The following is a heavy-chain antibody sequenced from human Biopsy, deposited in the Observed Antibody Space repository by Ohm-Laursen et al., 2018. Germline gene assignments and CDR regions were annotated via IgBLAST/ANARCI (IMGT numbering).Heavy chain of an antibody. CDR2: IYSGGNT. V-gene: IGHV4-61*01. Sequence: SLTLSLTCTVSGDSLTSGPENWSWLRQSPGQGPEFNGFIYSGGNTNYNPSLKNRVTMSDDTTKNQFYLKLFSVTAADNSVYYCARGRRTSGWPYFDNWGQGALVIVSP. CDR3: ARGRRTSGWPYFDN. J-gene: IGHJ4*02. CDR1: GDSLTSGPEN. D-gene: IGHD6-19*01.